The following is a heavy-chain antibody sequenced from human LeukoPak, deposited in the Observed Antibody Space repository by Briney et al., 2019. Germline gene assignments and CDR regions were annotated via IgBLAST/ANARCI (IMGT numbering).Heavy chain of an antibody. J-gene: IGHJ6*03. CDR3: ARFAAGGSYYYYMDV. V-gene: IGHV3-48*01. D-gene: IGHD6-25*01. CDR1: GFTFSSYT. Sequence: GGSLRLSCAASGFTFSSYTMNWVRQPPGKGLEWVTNIGTSSTTIYYADSVKGRFTISRDNAKNSLYLKMNSLRADDTAVYYCARFAAGGSYYYYMDVWGKGTTVTVSS. CDR2: IGTSSTTI.